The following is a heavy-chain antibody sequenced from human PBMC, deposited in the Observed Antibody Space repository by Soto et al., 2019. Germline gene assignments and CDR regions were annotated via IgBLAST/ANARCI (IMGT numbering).Heavy chain of an antibody. D-gene: IGHD3-9*01. CDR1: GFTFSTYG. CDR3: ARFLDYFAGNFPFNT. J-gene: IGHJ3*02. CDR2: IWNDGSTK. V-gene: IGHV3-33*01. Sequence: QVQLVESGGGVVQPGRSLRLSCAASGFTFSTYGMHWVRQAPGKGLEWVAVIWNDGSTKYYADSLKGRFTISRDDSKNTRNLQRTSLKAKTRVFYYGARFLDYFAGNFPFNTGAKGPMVTASP.